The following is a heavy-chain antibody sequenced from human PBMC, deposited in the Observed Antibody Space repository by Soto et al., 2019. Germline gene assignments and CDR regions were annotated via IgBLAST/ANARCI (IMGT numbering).Heavy chain of an antibody. CDR1: GGSFSGYY. Sequence: SETLSLTCAVYGGSFSGYYWSWIRQPPGKGLEWIGEINHSGSTNYNPSLKSRVTISVDTSKNQFSLKLSSVTAADTAVYYCAGRYDYVWGSYRSRYYFDYWGQGTLVTVSS. CDR2: INHSGST. V-gene: IGHV4-34*01. D-gene: IGHD3-16*02. J-gene: IGHJ4*02. CDR3: AGRYDYVWGSYRSRYYFDY.